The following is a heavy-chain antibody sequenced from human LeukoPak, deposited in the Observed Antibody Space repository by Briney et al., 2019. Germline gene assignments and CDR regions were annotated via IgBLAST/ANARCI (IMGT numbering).Heavy chain of an antibody. CDR1: GFTFSSYV. CDR2: IWCDGSNK. Sequence: PGGSLRLSCAASGFTFSSYVMHWVRQAPGKGLEWVAVIWCDGSNKYYADSVKGRFTISRDNSKNTLYLQMNSLRAEDTAVYYCARDCSGGSCYPGGTYYYYGMDVWGQGTTVTVSS. D-gene: IGHD2-15*01. J-gene: IGHJ6*02. V-gene: IGHV3-33*01. CDR3: ARDCSGGSCYPGGTYYYYGMDV.